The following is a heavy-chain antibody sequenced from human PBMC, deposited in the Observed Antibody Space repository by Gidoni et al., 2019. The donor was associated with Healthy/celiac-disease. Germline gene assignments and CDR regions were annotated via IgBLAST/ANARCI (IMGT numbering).Heavy chain of an antibody. CDR3: ARDLLAVAGTPDY. V-gene: IGHV3-21*01. D-gene: IGHD6-19*01. CDR1: GFTFSSYS. Sequence: EVQLVESGGGLVKPGGSLRLSCAASGFTFSSYSMNWVRKAPGKGLGWVSSISSSSSYIYYADSVKGRFTISRDNAKNSLYLQMNSLRAEDTAVYYCARDLLAVAGTPDYWGQGTLVTVSS. J-gene: IGHJ4*02. CDR2: ISSSSSYI.